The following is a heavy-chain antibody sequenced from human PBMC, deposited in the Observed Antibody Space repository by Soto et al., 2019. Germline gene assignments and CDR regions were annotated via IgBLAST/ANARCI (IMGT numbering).Heavy chain of an antibody. J-gene: IGHJ4*02. CDR1: GGSFSGYY. CDR2: INHSGST. V-gene: IGHV4-34*01. CDR3: ARGRGCSGGSCYRPFDY. D-gene: IGHD2-15*01. Sequence: NPSETLSLTCAVYGGSFSGYYWSWIRQPPGKGLEWIGEINHSGSTNYNPSLKSRVTISVDTSKNQFSLKLSSVTAADTAVYYCARGRGCSGGSCYRPFDYWGQGTLVTVSS.